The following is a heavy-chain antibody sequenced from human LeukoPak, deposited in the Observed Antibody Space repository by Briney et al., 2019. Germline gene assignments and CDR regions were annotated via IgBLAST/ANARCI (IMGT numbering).Heavy chain of an antibody. CDR3: ARGDYYDSSGYYEIRNWYFDL. D-gene: IGHD3-22*01. J-gene: IGHJ2*01. CDR1: GGSISSSW. V-gene: IGHV4-4*02. Sequence: PSETLSLTCAVSGGSISSSWWSWVRQPPGKGLEWIGEIFHSGSTNYNPSLKSRVTISVDTSKNQFSLKLSSVTAADTAVYYCARGDYYDSSGYYEIRNWYFDLWGRGTLVTVPS. CDR2: IFHSGST.